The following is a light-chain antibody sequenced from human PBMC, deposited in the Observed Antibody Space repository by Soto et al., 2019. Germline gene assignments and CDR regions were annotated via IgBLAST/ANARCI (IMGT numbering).Light chain of an antibody. J-gene: IGLJ2*01. CDR2: EVS. CDR1: SSDVGGYNY. V-gene: IGLV2-14*01. Sequence: QSALTQPASVSGSPGQSSTISCTGTSSDVGGYNYVSWYQQHPGKAPKLMIYEVSNRPSGVSNLFSGSKSGNTASLTISGFQAEDEADYYCSSYTSSSTVVFGGGTKLTVL. CDR3: SSYTSSSTVV.